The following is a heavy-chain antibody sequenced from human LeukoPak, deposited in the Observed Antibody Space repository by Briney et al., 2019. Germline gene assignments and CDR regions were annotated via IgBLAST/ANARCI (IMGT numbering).Heavy chain of an antibody. Sequence: GGSLRLSCAASGFTFDYYGMSWVRQAPGKGLEWVSGINWNGGSTGYADSVKGRFTISRDNAKNSLYLQMNSLRAEDTALYYCARDRGYYYGSGRYMFDYWGQGTLVTVSS. CDR3: ARDRGYYYGSGRYMFDY. D-gene: IGHD3-10*01. J-gene: IGHJ4*02. V-gene: IGHV3-20*04. CDR1: GFTFDYYG. CDR2: INWNGGST.